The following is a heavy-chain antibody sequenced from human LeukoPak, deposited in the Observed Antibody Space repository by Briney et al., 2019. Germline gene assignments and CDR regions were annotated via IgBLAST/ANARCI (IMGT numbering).Heavy chain of an antibody. J-gene: IGHJ4*02. CDR2: INHSGST. CDR3: AGRTCTNGVCYMYGFDY. Sequence: SETLSLTCAVYGGSFSGYYWSWIRQPPGKGLEWIGEINHSGSTSYNPSLESRVTISVDTSKNQFSLKLSSVTAADTAVYYCAGRTCTNGVCYMYGFDYWGQGTLVTVSS. V-gene: IGHV4-34*01. D-gene: IGHD2-8*01. CDR1: GGSFSGYY.